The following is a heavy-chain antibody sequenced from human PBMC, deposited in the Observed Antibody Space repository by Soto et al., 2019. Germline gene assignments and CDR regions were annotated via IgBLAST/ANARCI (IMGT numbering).Heavy chain of an antibody. V-gene: IGHV3-48*04. Sequence: PGGSLRLSCVASGFTFSSYSMNWVRQAPGKGLEWVSYISSSGSTIYYADSVKGRFTISRDNAKNSLYLQMNSLRAEDTAVYYCARDGSGYIDYWGQGTLVTVSS. CDR2: ISSSGSTI. CDR3: ARDGSGYIDY. CDR1: GFTFSSYS. D-gene: IGHD3-22*01. J-gene: IGHJ4*02.